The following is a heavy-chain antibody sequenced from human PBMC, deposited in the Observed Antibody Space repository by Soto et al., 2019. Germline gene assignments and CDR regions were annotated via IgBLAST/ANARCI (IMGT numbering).Heavy chain of an antibody. CDR2: SSYNGGT. CDR1: TDSSSSTNSY. D-gene: IGHD3-10*01. J-gene: IGHJ4*02. V-gene: IGHV4-39*01. Sequence: SETLSLTCTVSTDSSSSTNSYWGWIRQPPGKGLQWIGSSSYNGGTFYNPSLKGRVVISFDTSKKQSSLQVTSVTAADTAVYFCARHRIEVVWRGFDFWGQGSPVTVSS. CDR3: ARHRIEVVWRGFDF.